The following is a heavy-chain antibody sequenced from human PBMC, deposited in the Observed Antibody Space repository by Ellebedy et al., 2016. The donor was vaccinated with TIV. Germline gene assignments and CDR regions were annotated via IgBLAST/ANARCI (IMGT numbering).Heavy chain of an antibody. Sequence: SETLSLXXGVSGVSVSSSNWWSWIRQHPGKGLEWIGYIYYSGSTYYNPSLKSRITISVDTSKSQFSLKLSSVTAADTAVYYCARFTYFSSGYVDTWGQGTLVTVSS. CDR2: IYYSGST. CDR3: ARFTYFSSGYVDT. CDR1: GVSVSSSNW. V-gene: IGHV4-31*11. J-gene: IGHJ4*02. D-gene: IGHD3-22*01.